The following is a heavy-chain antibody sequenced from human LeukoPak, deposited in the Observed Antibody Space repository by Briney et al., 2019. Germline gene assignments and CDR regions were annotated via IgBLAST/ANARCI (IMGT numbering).Heavy chain of an antibody. D-gene: IGHD2-2*01. CDR1: GFTFDDYG. CDR2: ISSSSSYI. CDR3: ARVKWSTRGYDAFDI. J-gene: IGHJ3*02. V-gene: IGHV3-21*01. Sequence: GGSLRLSCAASGFTFDDYGMSWVRQAPGKGLEWVSSISSSSSYIYYADSVKGRFTISRDNAKNSLYLQMNSLRAEDTAVYYCARVKWSTRGYDAFDIWGQGTMVTVSS.